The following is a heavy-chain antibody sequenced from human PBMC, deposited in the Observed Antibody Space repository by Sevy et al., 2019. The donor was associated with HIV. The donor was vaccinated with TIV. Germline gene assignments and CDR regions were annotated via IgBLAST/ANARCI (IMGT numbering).Heavy chain of an antibody. CDR3: ARDSSSDYYDSSGGAFDI. V-gene: IGHV3-11*01. Sequence: GGSLRLSCAASGFTFSDYYMSWIRQAPGKGLEWVSYISSSGSTIYYADSVKGRFTISRDNAKNSLYLQMNSLRAEDTAVYYCARDSSSDYYDSSGGAFDIWGQWTMVTISS. J-gene: IGHJ3*02. CDR1: GFTFSDYY. CDR2: ISSSGSTI. D-gene: IGHD3-22*01.